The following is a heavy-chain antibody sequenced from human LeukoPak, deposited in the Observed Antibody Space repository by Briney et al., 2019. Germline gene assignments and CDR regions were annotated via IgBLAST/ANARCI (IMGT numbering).Heavy chain of an antibody. CDR3: ARDPADAFDI. J-gene: IGHJ3*02. CDR2: ISGSGGST. Sequence: GGTLRLSCAASGFTFSSYGMSCVRQAPGKGLEWVSAISGSGGSTYYADSVKGRFTISRDNAKNSLYLQLNSLRAEDTAVYYCARDPADAFDIWGQGTMVTVSS. V-gene: IGHV3-23*01. CDR1: GFTFSSYG.